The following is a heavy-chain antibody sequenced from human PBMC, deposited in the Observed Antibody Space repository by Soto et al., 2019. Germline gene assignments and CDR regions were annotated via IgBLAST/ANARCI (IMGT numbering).Heavy chain of an antibody. V-gene: IGHV4-31*03. CDR1: GGSISSGGYY. CDR2: IYYSGST. Sequence: SETLSLTCTVSGGSISSGGYYWSWIRQHPGKGLEWIGYIYYSGSTYYNPSLKSRVTISVDTSKNQFSLKLSSVTAADTAVYYCARSPGIAEAGTTVDSSHPWGQATMVTLYS. J-gene: IGHJ5*02. D-gene: IGHD6-13*01. CDR3: ARSPGIAEAGTTVDSSHP.